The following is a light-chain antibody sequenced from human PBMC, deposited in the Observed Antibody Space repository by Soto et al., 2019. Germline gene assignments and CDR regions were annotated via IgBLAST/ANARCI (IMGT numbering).Light chain of an antibody. Sequence: DIQMTQSPSTLSASVGDRVTITCRASQSISSWLAWYQQKPGKAPKLVIYDASSLESGVPSRFSGSGSGTEFTHTISSLQPDDFATYYCQQYNSYWTFGQGTKVEIK. CDR1: QSISSW. V-gene: IGKV1-5*01. J-gene: IGKJ1*01. CDR2: DAS. CDR3: QQYNSYWT.